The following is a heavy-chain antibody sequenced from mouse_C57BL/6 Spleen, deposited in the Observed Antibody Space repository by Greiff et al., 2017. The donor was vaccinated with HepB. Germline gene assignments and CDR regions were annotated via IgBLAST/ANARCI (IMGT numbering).Heavy chain of an antibody. CDR3: ASYDYGSSHERGYYAMDY. CDR1: GYTFTSYW. V-gene: IGHV1-72*01. CDR2: IDPNSGGT. D-gene: IGHD1-1*01. J-gene: IGHJ4*01. Sequence: QVQLQQSGAELVKPGASVKLSCKASGYTFTSYWMHWVKQRPGRGLEWIGRIDPNSGGTKYNEKFKSKATLTVDKPSSTAYMQLSSLTSEDSAVYYCASYDYGSSHERGYYAMDYWGQGTSVTVSS.